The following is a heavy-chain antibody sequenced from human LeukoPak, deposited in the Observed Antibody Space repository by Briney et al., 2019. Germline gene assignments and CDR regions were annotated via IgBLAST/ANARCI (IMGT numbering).Heavy chain of an antibody. D-gene: IGHD3-10*01. V-gene: IGHV4-4*02. Sequence: PSETLSLTCAVSGGSISSSNWWSWIRQPPGKGLEWIGEIYHSGSTNYNPSLKSRVTISVDTSKNQFSLKLSSVTAADTAVYYCAGTTDYYYGSGSYYNYWGQGTLVTVSS. CDR3: AGTTDYYYGSGSYYNY. CDR1: GGSISSSNW. CDR2: IYHSGST. J-gene: IGHJ4*02.